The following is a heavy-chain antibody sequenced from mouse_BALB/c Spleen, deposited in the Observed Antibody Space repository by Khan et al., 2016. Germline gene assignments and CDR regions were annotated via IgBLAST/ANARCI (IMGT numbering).Heavy chain of an antibody. Sequence: QIQLVQSGPELKKPGETVKISCKASGYTFTNYGMNWVKQAPGKGLKWVGWINTYTREPTYADDFKGRFAFSLETSASTAYLQINNLKNEDTATYFCARDYYGGSCVGTIDSWGPGTSVTVSS. J-gene: IGHJ4*01. V-gene: IGHV9-3-1*01. CDR2: INTYTREP. CDR3: ARDYYGGSCVGTIDS. CDR1: GYTFTNYG. D-gene: IGHD1-1*01.